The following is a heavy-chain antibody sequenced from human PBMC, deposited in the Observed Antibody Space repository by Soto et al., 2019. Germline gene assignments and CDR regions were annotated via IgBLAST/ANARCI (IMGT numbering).Heavy chain of an antibody. Sequence: QVQLVQSGAEVKKPGASVKVSCKASGYTFINYYMHWVRQAPGQGLEWMGNINPNGGSTTYAQKFQGRVPVTRDTSTNTVNMELSSLRSEDTAVYYCAREKWLVRRNDPFDIWGQGTMFTVSS. J-gene: IGHJ3*02. CDR2: INPNGGST. CDR1: GYTFINYY. D-gene: IGHD6-19*01. V-gene: IGHV1-46*01. CDR3: AREKWLVRRNDPFDI.